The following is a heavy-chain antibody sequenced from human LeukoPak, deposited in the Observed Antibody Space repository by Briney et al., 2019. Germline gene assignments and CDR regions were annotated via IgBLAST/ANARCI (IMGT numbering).Heavy chain of an antibody. CDR1: GYTFINYG. CDR3: ARLDTDMVYWYSDL. CDR2: ISAHNGNT. J-gene: IGHJ2*01. V-gene: IGHV1-18*01. D-gene: IGHD5-18*01. Sequence: ASVEVSCKASGYTFINYGISWVRQAPGQGLEWMGWISAHNGNTNYAQKVQGRVTMTADISTSTAYMELRSLRSDDTAVYYCARLDTDMVYWYSDLWGRGTLVTVSS.